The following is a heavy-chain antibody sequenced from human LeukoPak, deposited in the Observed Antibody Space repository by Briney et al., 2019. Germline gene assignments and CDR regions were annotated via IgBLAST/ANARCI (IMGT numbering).Heavy chain of an antibody. V-gene: IGHV3-23*01. CDR3: AKGTFDWSFPLYFDS. J-gene: IGHJ4*02. D-gene: IGHD3-9*01. CDR1: GFNFSIYP. CDR2: ISGSGGST. Sequence: GGSLRLSCTTSGFNFSIYPMTWVRQAPGKGLEWVPAISGSGGSTYYADPVKGRFTISRDNSKNTLYLQMNSLGVEDTAVYYCAKGTFDWSFPLYFDSWGQGILVTVSS.